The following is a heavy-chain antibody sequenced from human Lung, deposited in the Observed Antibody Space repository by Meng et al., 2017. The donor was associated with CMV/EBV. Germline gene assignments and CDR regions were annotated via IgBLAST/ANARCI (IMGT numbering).Heavy chain of an antibody. CDR3: ARVPYGDYPY. D-gene: IGHD4-17*01. CDR2: ISISSGYK. V-gene: IGHV3-21*01. Sequence: GGSXRLXCAASGFIFSSYSMNWVRQAPGKGLEWVSSISISSGYKNYADSVKGRFTISRDNAKNSLYLQMNSLRAEDTAVYYCARVPYGDYPYWGQGKLVTVSS. CDR1: GFIFSSYS. J-gene: IGHJ4*02.